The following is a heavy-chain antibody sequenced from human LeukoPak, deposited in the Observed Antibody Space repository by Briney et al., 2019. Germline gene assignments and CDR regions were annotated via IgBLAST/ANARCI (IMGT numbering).Heavy chain of an antibody. V-gene: IGHV3-30-3*01. CDR1: GFTFSSYA. CDR2: ISYDGSNK. CDR3: ARRGPLYYYGMDV. J-gene: IGHJ6*02. Sequence: GGSLRLSCAASGFTFSSYAMHWVRQAPGKGLEGVAVISYDGSNKYYADSVKGRFTISRDNSKNTLYLQMNSLRAEDTAVYYCARRGPLYYYGMDVWGQGTTVTVSS.